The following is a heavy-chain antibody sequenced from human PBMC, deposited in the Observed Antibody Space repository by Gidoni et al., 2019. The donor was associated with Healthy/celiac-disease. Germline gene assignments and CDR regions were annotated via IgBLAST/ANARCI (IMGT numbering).Heavy chain of an antibody. D-gene: IGHD2-15*01. J-gene: IGHJ6*02. Sequence: EVQLVESGGGLVKPGGSLRLSCAASGFAFSRYSLNWVRQATGKGLEWVSSISSSISYIYYADSVKGRFTSAKKNAKNSLYLQMNSLRAEDTAVYYCARDRGGGYCSGGSCQTGYYYYGMDVWGQGTTVTVSS. CDR2: ISSSISYI. V-gene: IGHV3-21*01. CDR3: ARDRGGGYCSGGSCQTGYYYYGMDV. CDR1: GFAFSRYS.